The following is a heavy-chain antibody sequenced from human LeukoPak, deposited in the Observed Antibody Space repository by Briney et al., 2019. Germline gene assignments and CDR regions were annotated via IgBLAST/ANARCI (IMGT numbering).Heavy chain of an antibody. D-gene: IGHD3-9*01. CDR1: GGSISSYY. J-gene: IGHJ3*02. CDR2: IYTSGST. V-gene: IGHV4-4*07. Sequence: SETLSLTCTVSGGSISSYYWSWIRQPAGKGLEWIGRIYTSGSTNYNPSLKSRVTMSVDTSKNQFSLKLSSVTAADTAVYYCARNLPVRYFDWLIIPGAFDIWGQGTMVTVSS. CDR3: ARNLPVRYFDWLIIPGAFDI.